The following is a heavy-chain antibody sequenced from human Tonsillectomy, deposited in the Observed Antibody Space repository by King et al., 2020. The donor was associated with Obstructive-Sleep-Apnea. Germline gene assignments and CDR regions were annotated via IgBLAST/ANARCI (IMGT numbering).Heavy chain of an antibody. V-gene: IGHV3-7*03. CDR3: ARDLPRITMVRGVITVFDY. CDR2: IKQDGSEK. D-gene: IGHD3-10*01. CDR1: GFTFSSYW. J-gene: IGHJ4*02. Sequence: VQLVESGGGLVQPGGSLRLSCAASGFTFSSYWMSWVRQAPGKGLEWVANIKQDGSEKYYVDSVKGRFTISRDNAKNSLYLQMNSLRAEDTAVYYCARDLPRITMVRGVITVFDYWGQGTLVTVSS.